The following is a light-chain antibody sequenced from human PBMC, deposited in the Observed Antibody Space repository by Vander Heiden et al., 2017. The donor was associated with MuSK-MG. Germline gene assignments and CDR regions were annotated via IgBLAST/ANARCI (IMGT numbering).Light chain of an antibody. CDR3: QQKLT. J-gene: IGKJ4*01. CDR2: EAS. V-gene: IGKV3-11*01. Sequence: ENVLTQSPATLSLSPGERATLSCRARQSVSSYLAWYQQKPGQAPRLLIYEASSRAAGIKARFSGSGSGTDFTRTISSLEPEDFAGYDCQQKLTFGGGTKVEIK. CDR1: QSVSSY.